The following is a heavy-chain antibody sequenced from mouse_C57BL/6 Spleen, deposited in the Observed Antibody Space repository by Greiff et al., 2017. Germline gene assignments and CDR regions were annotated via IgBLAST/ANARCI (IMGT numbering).Heavy chain of an antibody. V-gene: IGHV1-82*01. CDR3: ARSNGYGAWFAY. J-gene: IGHJ3*01. CDR1: GYAFSSSW. D-gene: IGHD2-2*01. CDR2: IYPGDGDT. Sequence: VQLQQSGPELVKPGASVKISCKASGYAFSSSWMNWVKQRPGKGLEWIGRIYPGDGDTNYNGKFKGKATLTADKSSSTAYMQLSSLTSEDSAVYFCARSNGYGAWFAYWGQGTLVTVSA.